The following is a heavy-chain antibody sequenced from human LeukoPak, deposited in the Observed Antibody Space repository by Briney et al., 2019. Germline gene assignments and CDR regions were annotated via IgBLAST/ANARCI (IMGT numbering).Heavy chain of an antibody. CDR2: IKQDGREK. D-gene: IGHD3-3*01. V-gene: IGHV3-7*01. J-gene: IGHJ6*03. Sequence: GGSLRLSCAASGFTFSSYWMSWVRHAAGKWLEWVANIKQDGREKYYVGSVKGRFTISRDNAKNSLYLQMNSLRAEDTAVYYCARSTLRFLEWDESYYYMDVWGKGTTVTVSS. CDR3: ARSTLRFLEWDESYYYMDV. CDR1: GFTFSSYW.